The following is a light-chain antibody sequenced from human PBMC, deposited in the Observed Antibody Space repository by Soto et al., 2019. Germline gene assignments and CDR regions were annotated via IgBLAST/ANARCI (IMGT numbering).Light chain of an antibody. J-gene: IGKJ1*01. CDR3: QKYGSLWWT. CDR1: QSISSNY. Sequence: EIVLTQSPGTLSLSPGERATLACRASQSISSNYLAWYQQKPGQAPRLLIYGASSRATGIPDRFSGSGSETDFTLTITRLEPEDFAVYYCQKYGSLWWTFGQGTKVEIK. V-gene: IGKV3-20*01. CDR2: GAS.